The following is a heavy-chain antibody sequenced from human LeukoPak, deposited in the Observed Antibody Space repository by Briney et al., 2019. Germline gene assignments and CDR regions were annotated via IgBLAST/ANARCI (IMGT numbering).Heavy chain of an antibody. CDR2: ISYDGSNK. CDR3: AKARRYGSGSYYLHYYYGMDV. V-gene: IGHV3-30*18. D-gene: IGHD3-10*01. CDR1: GFTFSSYG. J-gene: IGHJ6*02. Sequence: GGSLRLSCAASGFTFSSYGMHWVRQAPGKGLEWVAVISYDGSNKYYADSVKGQFTISRDNSKNTLYLQMNSLRAEDTAVYYCAKARRYGSGSYYLHYYYGMDVWGQGTTVTVSS.